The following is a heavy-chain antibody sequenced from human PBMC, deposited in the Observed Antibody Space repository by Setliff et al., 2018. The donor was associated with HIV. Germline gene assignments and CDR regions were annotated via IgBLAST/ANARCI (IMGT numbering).Heavy chain of an antibody. Sequence: ASVKVSCKASGYSFTSYGISWVRQAPGQGLEWMGWISAYNGNKNYAQKIQDRLTMTTDTSTSTAYMELRSLRSDDTAVYYCATKLYCTNGVCLDASDIWGQGTMVTVSS. V-gene: IGHV1-18*01. CDR1: GYSFTSYG. D-gene: IGHD2-8*01. J-gene: IGHJ3*02. CDR3: ATKLYCTNGVCLDASDI. CDR2: ISAYNGNK.